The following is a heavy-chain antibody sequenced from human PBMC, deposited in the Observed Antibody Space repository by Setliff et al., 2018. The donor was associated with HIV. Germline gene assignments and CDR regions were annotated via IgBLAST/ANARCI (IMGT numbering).Heavy chain of an antibody. CDR1: GYSFTTYW. V-gene: IGHV5-51*01. Sequence: PGASLKISCRGFGYSFTTYWIGWVRQVPGKGLEWMGIIHPGDSDTTYSPSFQGQVIISVDKSINTAYLQWSSLKASDTAMYYCARRGISGWQSHGFDIWGQGTMVTVSS. CDR2: IHPGDSDT. J-gene: IGHJ3*02. D-gene: IGHD6-19*01. CDR3: ARRGISGWQSHGFDI.